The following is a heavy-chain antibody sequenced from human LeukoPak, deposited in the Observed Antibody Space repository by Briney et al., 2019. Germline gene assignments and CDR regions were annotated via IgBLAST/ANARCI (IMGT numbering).Heavy chain of an antibody. CDR2: ISYDGSNK. CDR3: AKGSGGSYYSASDY. Sequence: GGSLRLSCAASGFTFSSYGMHWVRQAPGKGLEWVAVISYDGSNKYYADSVKGRFTISRDNSKNTLYLQMNSLRAEDTAVYYCAKGSGGSYYSASDYWGQGTLVTVSS. J-gene: IGHJ4*02. D-gene: IGHD2-15*01. V-gene: IGHV3-30*18. CDR1: GFTFSSYG.